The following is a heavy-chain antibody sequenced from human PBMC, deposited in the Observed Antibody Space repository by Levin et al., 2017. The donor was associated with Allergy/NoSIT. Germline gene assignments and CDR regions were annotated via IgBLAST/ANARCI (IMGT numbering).Heavy chain of an antibody. J-gene: IGHJ3*02. Sequence: QPGGSLRLSCAASGFTFSSYSMNWVRQAPGKGLEWVSYISSSSSTIYYADSVKGRFTISRDNAKNSLYLQMNSLRAEDTAVYYCARDRRWDLMVRGAADAFDSWGQGTMVTVSS. CDR2: ISSSSSTI. CDR1: GFTFSSYS. D-gene: IGHD3-10*01. V-gene: IGHV3-48*01. CDR3: ARDRRWDLMVRGAADAFDS.